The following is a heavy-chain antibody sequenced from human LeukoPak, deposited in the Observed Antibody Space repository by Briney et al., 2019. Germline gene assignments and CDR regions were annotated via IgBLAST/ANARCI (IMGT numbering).Heavy chain of an antibody. J-gene: IGHJ6*02. D-gene: IGHD3-9*01. Sequence: GGSLRLSCAASGFTFSSYAMHWVRQAPGKGLEGVAVISYDGSNKYYADSVKGRFTISRDNSKNTLYLQMNSLRAEDTAVYYCARGPVLRYFDWLFWAGDYYGMDVWGQGTTVTVSS. CDR2: ISYDGSNK. CDR3: ARGPVLRYFDWLFWAGDYYGMDV. V-gene: IGHV3-30*04. CDR1: GFTFSSYA.